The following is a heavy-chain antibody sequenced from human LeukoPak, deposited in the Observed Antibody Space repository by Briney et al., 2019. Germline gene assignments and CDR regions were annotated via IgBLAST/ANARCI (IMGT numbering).Heavy chain of an antibody. CDR2: ISSSGSTI. Sequence: PGGSLRLSCAASGFTFSSYEMNWVRQAPGKGLEWVSYISSSGSTIYYADSVKGRFTISRDNAKNSLYLQTNSLRAEDTAVYYCARIIDPLGVNDYWGQGTLVTVSS. CDR3: ARIIDPLGVNDY. CDR1: GFTFSSYE. V-gene: IGHV3-48*03. D-gene: IGHD2-8*01. J-gene: IGHJ4*02.